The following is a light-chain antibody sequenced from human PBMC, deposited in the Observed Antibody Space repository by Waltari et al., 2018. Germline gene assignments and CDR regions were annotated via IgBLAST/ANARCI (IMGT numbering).Light chain of an antibody. J-gene: IGLJ1*01. CDR2: YDR. CDR1: NLGTSS. V-gene: IGLV3-21*04. Sequence: SYVVTQPPSVSVAPGETATITCGGDNLGTSSLHWYQQKAGQAPVLVIFYDRDRPSGIPDRFSGSNSGNTATLTISRVEAGDEARYYCHVWHPHVDPGVFGTGTEVTVL. CDR3: HVWHPHVDPGV.